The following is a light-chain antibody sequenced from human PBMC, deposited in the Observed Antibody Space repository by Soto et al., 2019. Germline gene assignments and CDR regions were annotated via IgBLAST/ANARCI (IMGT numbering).Light chain of an antibody. CDR3: QQRRSWPRA. V-gene: IGKV3-11*01. Sequence: EIVLTQSPATLSLSPGERATLSCRASQSVSSYLAWYQQKPGQAPRLLIYDASNRATGIPARFSGSGSGTDFALTISSLEPEDFAVYYCQQRRSWPRAFGQGTK. CDR2: DAS. J-gene: IGKJ1*01. CDR1: QSVSSY.